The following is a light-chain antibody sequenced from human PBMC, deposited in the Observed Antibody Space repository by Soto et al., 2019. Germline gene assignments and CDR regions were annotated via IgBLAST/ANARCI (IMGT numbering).Light chain of an antibody. J-gene: IGKJ4*01. CDR1: QSVGNN. Sequence: IVLTQSPATLSVSPGERATLSCRASQSVGNNFAWYQQKPGQAPRLLIFATSTRATGVPARFSGSGSGTEFTLTISSLQSEDFAVYYCQQYGDWPLTCGGGANVEIE. V-gene: IGKV3-15*01. CDR2: ATS. CDR3: QQYGDWPLT.